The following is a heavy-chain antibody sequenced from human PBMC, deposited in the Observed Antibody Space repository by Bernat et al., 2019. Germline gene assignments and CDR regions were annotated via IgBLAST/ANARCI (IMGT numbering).Heavy chain of an antibody. J-gene: IGHJ3*02. CDR1: GGSISSSSYY. D-gene: IGHD3-22*01. CDR3: AREPRITMIVVANDAFDI. CDR2: IYYSGST. Sequence: QLQLQESGPGLVKPSETLSLTCTVSGGSISSSSYYWGWIRQPPGKGLEWIGSIYYSGSTYYNPSHKSRVTISVDTSKNQFSLKLSSVTAADTAVYYCAREPRITMIVVANDAFDIWGQGTMVTVSS. V-gene: IGHV4-39*01.